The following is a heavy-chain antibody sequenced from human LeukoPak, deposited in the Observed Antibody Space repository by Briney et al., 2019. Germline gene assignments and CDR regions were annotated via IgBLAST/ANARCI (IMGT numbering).Heavy chain of an antibody. D-gene: IGHD5-24*01. CDR1: GFTFSSYA. CDR3: AREGNGYNYKRYYYYYMDV. V-gene: IGHV3-64*01. J-gene: IGHJ6*03. Sequence: GGSLRLSCAASGFTFSSYAMHWVRQAPGKGLEYVSAISSNGGSTYYANSVKGRFTISRDNSKNTLYLQMGGLRAEDMAVYYCAREGNGYNYKRYYYYYMDVWGKGTTVTVSS. CDR2: ISSNGGST.